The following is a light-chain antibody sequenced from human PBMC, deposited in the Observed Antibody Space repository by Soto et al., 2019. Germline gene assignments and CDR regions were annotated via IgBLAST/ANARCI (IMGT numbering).Light chain of an antibody. V-gene: IGLV1-40*01. Sequence: QSVLTQPPSASGTPGLRVTISCSGRSSNIGSNYVYWYQQLPGTAPKLLIYGNSNRPSGVPDRFSGSKSGTSASLAITGLQAEDEADYYCQSYDSSLSGSVFGGGTKVTVL. CDR3: QSYDSSLSGSV. CDR1: SSNIGSNY. CDR2: GNS. J-gene: IGLJ2*01.